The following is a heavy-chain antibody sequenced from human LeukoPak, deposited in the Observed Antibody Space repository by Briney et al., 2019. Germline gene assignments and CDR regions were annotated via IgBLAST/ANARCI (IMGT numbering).Heavy chain of an antibody. CDR2: IYWDDDK. J-gene: IGHJ4*02. D-gene: IGHD1-1*01. V-gene: IGHV2-5*08. CDR1: GASMSGYY. CDR3: AHSSVLEDGSFGY. Sequence: TLSLTCTVSGASMSGYYWSWIRQPPGKALEWLALIYWDDDKRYSPSLKSRLTITKDTSKNQVVLTMTNMDPVDTATYYCAHSSVLEDGSFGYWGQGTLVTVSS.